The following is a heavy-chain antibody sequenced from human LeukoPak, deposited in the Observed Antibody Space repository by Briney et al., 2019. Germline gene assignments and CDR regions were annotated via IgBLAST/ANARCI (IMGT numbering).Heavy chain of an antibody. J-gene: IGHJ5*02. CDR2: IYYNGNT. D-gene: IGHD3-3*01. CDR1: GGSISSRSYY. CDR3: ARLQDMSDFWSGYPPYNWFDP. Sequence: PSETLSLTCTVSGGSISSRSYYWGWVRQPPGRGLEWIGNIYYNGNTYYSPSLKSRVTISVDTSKNQFSLKLSSVTAADTAVYYCARLQDMSDFWSGYPPYNWFDPWGQGTLVTVSS. V-gene: IGHV4-39*01.